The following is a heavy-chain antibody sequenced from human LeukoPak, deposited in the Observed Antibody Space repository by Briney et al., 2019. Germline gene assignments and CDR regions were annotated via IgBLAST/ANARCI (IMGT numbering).Heavy chain of an antibody. V-gene: IGHV4-39*01. J-gene: IGHJ4*02. Sequence: TSETLSLTCTVSGDSISSYFWGWIRQPPGKGLEWIGSIFYSGSTYYNPSLNSRVTISIDTSKNQFSLRLSSVTAADTAVYYCARQMNTVTADYWGQGTLVTVSS. D-gene: IGHD4-17*01. CDR2: IFYSGST. CDR3: ARQMNTVTADY. CDR1: GDSISSYF.